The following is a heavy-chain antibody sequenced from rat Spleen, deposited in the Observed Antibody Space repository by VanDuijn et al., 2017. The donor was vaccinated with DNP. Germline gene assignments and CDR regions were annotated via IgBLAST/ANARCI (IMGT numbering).Heavy chain of an antibody. CDR1: GFTFNYFW. CDR2: ITNTDST. V-gene: IGHV5-31*01. D-gene: IGHD1-12*02. CDR3: ARVGDYYDGASGDALDA. J-gene: IGHJ4*01. Sequence: EVQLVESGGDLVQPGRSLKLSCVASGFTFNYFWMTWVRQVPGKGLEWVASITNTDSTSYIDSVKGRFAISSDNAQNTLYLRMNSLRSEDTATYYCARVGDYYDGASGDALDAWGQGTSVTVSS.